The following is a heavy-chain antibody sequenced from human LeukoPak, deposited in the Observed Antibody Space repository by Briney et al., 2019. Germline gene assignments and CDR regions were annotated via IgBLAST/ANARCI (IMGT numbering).Heavy chain of an antibody. Sequence: SETLSLTCTVSGGSVSGYYWSWIRQPPGKGLEWIGYIYYSGSTNYNPSLKSRVTISVDTSKNQFSLKLSSVTAADTAVYYCARAVVVPAAVFDYWGQGTLVTVSS. CDR2: IYYSGST. D-gene: IGHD2-2*01. CDR3: ARAVVVPAAVFDY. CDR1: GGSVSGYY. J-gene: IGHJ4*02. V-gene: IGHV4-59*02.